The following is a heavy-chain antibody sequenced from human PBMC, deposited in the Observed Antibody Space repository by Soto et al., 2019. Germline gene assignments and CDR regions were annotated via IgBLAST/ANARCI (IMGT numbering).Heavy chain of an antibody. J-gene: IGHJ4*02. V-gene: IGHV4-39*01. CDR1: GGSVNTYY. D-gene: IGHD6-13*01. Sequence: QLQLQESGPGLVKPSETLSLTCTVSGGSVNTYYWGWIRQPPGKGLEWIASIYYSGSTYYNPSLKSRVIISVDTSKNQFSMKLNSETAADTAVYYCARRRGVGGSWFFDYWGQGTLVTVSS. CDR3: ARRRGVGGSWFFDY. CDR2: IYYSGST.